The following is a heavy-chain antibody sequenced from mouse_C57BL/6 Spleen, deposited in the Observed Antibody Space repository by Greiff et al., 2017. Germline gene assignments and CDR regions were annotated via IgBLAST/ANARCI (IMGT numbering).Heavy chain of an antibody. CDR1: GFTFSSYA. Sequence: DVKLVESGEGLVKPGGSLKLSCAASGFTFSSYAMSWVRQTPEKRLEWVAYISSGGDYIYYADTVKGRFTISRDNARNTLYLQMSSLKSEDTAMYYCTRGPQLGRTYYAMDYWGQGTSVTVSS. CDR3: TRGPQLGRTYYAMDY. D-gene: IGHD4-1*02. CDR2: ISSGGDYI. J-gene: IGHJ4*01. V-gene: IGHV5-9-1*02.